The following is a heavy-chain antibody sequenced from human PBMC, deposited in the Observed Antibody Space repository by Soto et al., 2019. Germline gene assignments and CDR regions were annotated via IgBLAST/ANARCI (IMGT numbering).Heavy chain of an antibody. V-gene: IGHV4-30-4*01. D-gene: IGHD3-22*01. J-gene: IGHJ4*02. CDR2: IYYTGST. Sequence: SETLSLTCTVSGGSISSGDYYWSCFRQPPGKGLEWIGYIYYTGSTYYNPSLKSRVTISVDTSKNQFSLKLSSVTAADTAVYYCARADYDSSGYLIDYWGQGTLVTVSS. CDR3: ARADYDSSGYLIDY. CDR1: GGSISSGDYY.